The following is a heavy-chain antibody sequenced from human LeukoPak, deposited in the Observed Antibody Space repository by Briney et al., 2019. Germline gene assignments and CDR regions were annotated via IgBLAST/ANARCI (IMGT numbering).Heavy chain of an antibody. CDR1: GFSFSSCA. CDR2: ISGSGGAT. D-gene: IGHD6-19*01. J-gene: IGHJ4*02. V-gene: IGHV3-23*01. Sequence: GGSLRLSCAASGFSFSSCAMTWVRQAPGEGLEWVSGISGSGGATYYADSVKGRFTISRDNSKNTLYLQINSLRVEDTALYYCAKSRYSNGWDYFDYWGQGTLVTVSS. CDR3: AKSRYSNGWDYFDY.